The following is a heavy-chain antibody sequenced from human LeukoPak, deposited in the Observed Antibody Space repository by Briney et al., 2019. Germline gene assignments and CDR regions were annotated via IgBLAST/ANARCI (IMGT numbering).Heavy chain of an antibody. CDR1: GYTFTGYY. CDR3: ARGHIQGWFDP. CDR2: INTNTGNP. V-gene: IGHV7-4-1*02. Sequence: GASLKISCKASGYTFTGYYMHWVRQAPGQGLEWMGWINTNTGNPTYAQGFTGRFVFSLDTSVSTAYLQISSLKAEDTAVYYCARGHIQGWFDPWGQGTLVTVSS. D-gene: IGHD2-21*01. J-gene: IGHJ5*02.